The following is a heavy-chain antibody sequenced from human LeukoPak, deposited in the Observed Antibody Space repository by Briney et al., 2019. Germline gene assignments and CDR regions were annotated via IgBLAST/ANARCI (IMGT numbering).Heavy chain of an antibody. CDR3: ARFRIAARPSFYDY. D-gene: IGHD6-6*01. V-gene: IGHV3-11*01. Sequence: GGSLRLSCAASGFTFSDYYMSWIRQAPGKGLEWVSYISSSGSTIYYADSVKSRFTISRDNAKNSLYLQMNSLRAEDTAVYYCARFRIAARPSFYDYWGQGTLVTVSS. J-gene: IGHJ4*02. CDR2: ISSSGSTI. CDR1: GFTFSDYY.